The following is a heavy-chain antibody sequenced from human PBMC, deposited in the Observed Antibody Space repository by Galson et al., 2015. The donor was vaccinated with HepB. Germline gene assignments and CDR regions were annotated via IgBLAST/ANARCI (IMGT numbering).Heavy chain of an antibody. V-gene: IGHV4-59*08. CDR1: GGSINNYY. Sequence: ETLSLTCTVSGGSINNYYWSWIRQPPGKGLEWIGYIFYSGSTHYNPSLESRVTISVDTSKNQFSLKLTSVTAADTAVYYCARHGNNYYFFYGMDIWGQGTTVTVSS. J-gene: IGHJ6*02. CDR2: IFYSGST. CDR3: ARHGNNYYFFYGMDI. D-gene: IGHD1/OR15-1a*01.